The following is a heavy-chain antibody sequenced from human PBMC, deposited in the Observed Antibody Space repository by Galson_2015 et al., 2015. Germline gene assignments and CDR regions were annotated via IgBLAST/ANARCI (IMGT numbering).Heavy chain of an antibody. Sequence: ETLSLTCAVYGGSFSGYYWSWIRPPPGKGLEWIGEINHSGSTNYNPSLKSRVTISVDTSKNQFSLKLSSVTAADTAVYYCARGLGTRQGYWGQGTLVTVSS. CDR1: GGSFSGYY. D-gene: IGHD4-23*01. V-gene: IGHV4-34*01. CDR2: INHSGST. J-gene: IGHJ4*02. CDR3: ARGLGTRQGY.